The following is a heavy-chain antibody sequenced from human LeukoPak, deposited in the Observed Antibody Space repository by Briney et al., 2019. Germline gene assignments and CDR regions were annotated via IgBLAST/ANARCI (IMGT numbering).Heavy chain of an antibody. J-gene: IGHJ6*02. CDR1: GGSFSGYY. Sequence: PSETLSLTCAVYGGSFSGYYWSWIHQPPGKGPEWIGEINHSGSTNYNPSLKSRVTISVDTSKNQFSLKLSSVTAADTAVYYCARAGTMRYFGTTYYYYGMDVWGQGTTVTVSS. CDR3: ARAGTMRYFGTTYYYYGMDV. D-gene: IGHD3-9*01. V-gene: IGHV4-34*01. CDR2: INHSGST.